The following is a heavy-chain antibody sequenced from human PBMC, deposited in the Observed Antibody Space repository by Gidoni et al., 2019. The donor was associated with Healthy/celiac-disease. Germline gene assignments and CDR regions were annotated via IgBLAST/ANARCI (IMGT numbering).Heavy chain of an antibody. D-gene: IGHD5-18*01. CDR2: IWYDGSNK. CDR3: ARDNAGPLWIQLWSLDY. Sequence: QVQLVESGGGVVQPGRSLRLSCAASGFTFSSYGLPWVRQAPGKGLEWVGVIWYDGSNKYYADSVKGRFTISRDNSKNTLYLQMNSLRAEDTAVYYCARDNAGPLWIQLWSLDYWGQGTLVTVSS. J-gene: IGHJ4*02. CDR1: GFTFSSYG. V-gene: IGHV3-33*01.